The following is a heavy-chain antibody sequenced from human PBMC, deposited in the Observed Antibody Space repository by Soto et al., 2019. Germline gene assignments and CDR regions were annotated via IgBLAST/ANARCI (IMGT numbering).Heavy chain of an antibody. Sequence: SETLSLTCTVSGGSISSSSYYWGWIRQPPGKGLEWIGSIYYSGSTYYNPSLKNRVTISVDTSKNQFSLKLSSVTAADTSVYYFARDGYSGSYYYYYGMDVWGQGTTVTVSS. CDR1: GGSISSSSYY. D-gene: IGHD1-26*01. CDR2: IYYSGST. CDR3: ARDGYSGSYYYYYGMDV. V-gene: IGHV4-39*01. J-gene: IGHJ6*02.